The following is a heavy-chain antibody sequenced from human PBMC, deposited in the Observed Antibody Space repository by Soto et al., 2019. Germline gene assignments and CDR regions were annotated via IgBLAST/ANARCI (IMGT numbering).Heavy chain of an antibody. Sequence: QVQLVESGGGVVQPGRSLRLSCAASGFTFSSYGMHWVRQAPDKGLEWVGWISAYNGNTNYAQKLQGRVTMTTDTSTSTAYMELRSLRSDDTAVYYCARGGSSGWGYWGQGTLVTVSS. CDR1: GFTFSSYG. CDR3: ARGGSSGWGY. CDR2: ISAYNGNT. J-gene: IGHJ4*02. V-gene: IGHV1-18*01. D-gene: IGHD6-19*01.